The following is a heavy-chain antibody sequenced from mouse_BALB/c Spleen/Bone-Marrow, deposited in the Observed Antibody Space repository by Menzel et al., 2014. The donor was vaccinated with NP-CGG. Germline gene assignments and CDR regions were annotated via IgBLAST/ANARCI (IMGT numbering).Heavy chain of an antibody. D-gene: IGHD2-4*01. J-gene: IGHJ4*01. V-gene: IGHV1S137*01. CDR2: ISTYYGDA. Sequence: QVQLQQPGAELVRPGVSVTISCKGSGYTFTDYTMHWVKQSHAKSLEWIGVISTYYGDASYNQKFKGKATMTVDKSSSTAYMELARLTSEDSAIYYCARVITTGYYGMDYWGQGPSVTVPS. CDR1: GYTFTDYT. CDR3: ARVITTGYYGMDY.